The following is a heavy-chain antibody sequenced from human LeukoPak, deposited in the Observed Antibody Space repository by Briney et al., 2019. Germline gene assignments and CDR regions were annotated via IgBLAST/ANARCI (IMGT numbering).Heavy chain of an antibody. CDR2: INHSGST. D-gene: IGHD2-2*02. CDR1: GGPFSGYY. CDR3: ARGGKQIGRYCSSTSCYTGLSRAYYMDV. V-gene: IGHV4-34*01. J-gene: IGHJ6*03. Sequence: SETLSLTCAVYGGPFSGYYWSWIRQPPGKGLEWIGEINHSGSTNYNPSLKSRVTISVDTSKNQFSLKLSSVTAADTAVYYCARGGKQIGRYCSSTSCYTGLSRAYYMDVWGKGTTVTVSS.